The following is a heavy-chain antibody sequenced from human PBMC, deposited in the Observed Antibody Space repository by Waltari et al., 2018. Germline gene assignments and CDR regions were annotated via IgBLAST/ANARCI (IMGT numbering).Heavy chain of an antibody. CDR3: ARRDCISSSCYEGWFDL. CDR2: VNPGDSET. J-gene: IGHJ5*02. V-gene: IGHV5-51*01. CDR1: GYRFPSYW. D-gene: IGHD2-2*01. Sequence: EVQLVQSGAEVRKPGESLRISCEGSGYRFPSYWIGWVRQMPGKGLEWMGIVNPGDSETRYSPSFRGQVTISADKSIFTAYLQWSSLKASDTAIYYCARRDCISSSCYEGWFDLWGQGTLVTVSS.